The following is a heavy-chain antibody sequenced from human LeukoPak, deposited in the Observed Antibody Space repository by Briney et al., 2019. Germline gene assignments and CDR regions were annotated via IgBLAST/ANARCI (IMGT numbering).Heavy chain of an antibody. D-gene: IGHD4-17*01. CDR3: ARDLGYGDYEGY. J-gene: IGHJ4*02. Sequence: GGSLRLSCAASGFTFSSYSRNWVRQAPGKGLEWVSYISSSGSTIYYADSVKGRFTISRDNAKNSLYLQMNSLRAEDTAVYYCARDLGYGDYEGYWGQGTLVTVSS. CDR1: GFTFSSYS. CDR2: ISSSGSTI. V-gene: IGHV3-48*04.